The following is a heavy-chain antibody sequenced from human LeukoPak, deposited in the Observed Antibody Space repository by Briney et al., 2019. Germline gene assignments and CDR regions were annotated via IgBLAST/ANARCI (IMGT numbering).Heavy chain of an antibody. CDR3: ATAGNYRFDY. J-gene: IGHJ4*02. Sequence: GGALRPSCAASGFTLSSYWVHWVRPAPGGGLVWVSRINPDGSTTNYADSVKGRFTISRDNAKNTLYLQLNSLRAEDTAVYYCATAGNYRFDYWGQGTLVTVSS. V-gene: IGHV3-74*01. CDR2: INPDGSTT. CDR1: GFTLSSYW. D-gene: IGHD1-7*01.